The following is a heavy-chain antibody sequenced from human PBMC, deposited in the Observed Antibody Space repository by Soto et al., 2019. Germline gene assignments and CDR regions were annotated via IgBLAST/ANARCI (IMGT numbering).Heavy chain of an antibody. Sequence: PSETLSLTCTLSGGSVRAPDWWNWVRQSPDKGLEWIAEVHISGHSNYNPPLRSRVSVSIDSSKNQFYLNLNSVTAADTAIYYCARVRQGCSANNCSFDPWGQGTPVTVSS. CDR2: VHISGHS. J-gene: IGHJ5*01. CDR3: ARVRQGCSANNCSFDP. V-gene: IGHV4-4*02. D-gene: IGHD1-1*01. CDR1: GGSVRAPDW.